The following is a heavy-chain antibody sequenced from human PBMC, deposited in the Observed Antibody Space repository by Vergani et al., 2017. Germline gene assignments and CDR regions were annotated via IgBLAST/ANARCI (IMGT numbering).Heavy chain of an antibody. CDR1: GFTVSSNY. CDR2: ISGSGGST. J-gene: IGHJ4*02. Sequence: EVQLVETGGGLIQPGGSLRLSCAASGFTVSSNYMSWVRQAPGKGLEWVSAISGSGGSTYYADSVKGRFTISRDNSKNTLYLQMNSLRAEDTAVYYCAKDLFITIFGVATIFDYWGQGTLVTVSS. CDR3: AKDLFITIFGVATIFDY. V-gene: IGHV3-23*04. D-gene: IGHD3-3*01.